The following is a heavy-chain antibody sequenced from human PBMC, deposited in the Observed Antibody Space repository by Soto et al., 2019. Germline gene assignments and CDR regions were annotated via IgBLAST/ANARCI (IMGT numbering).Heavy chain of an antibody. J-gene: IGHJ4*02. CDR3: AKGRGGSGSLTPRVDF. V-gene: IGHV3-23*01. CDR2: ISGGGDTT. CDR1: GFTFNNYA. Sequence: EVQLLESGGGLVQPRGSLSVSCAASGFTFNNYAMTWVRQAPGNGLEWVSAISGGGDTTSYADSVKGRFTVSRDGSKNTLYLQMSSLRAEDTALYYCAKGRGGSGSLTPRVDFWGQGTLVTVSS. D-gene: IGHD3-10*01.